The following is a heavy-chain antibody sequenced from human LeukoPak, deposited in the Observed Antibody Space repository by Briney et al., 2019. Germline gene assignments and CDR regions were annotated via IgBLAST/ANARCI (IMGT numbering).Heavy chain of an antibody. V-gene: IGHV5-51*01. CDR3: ATYSHQLTRIDS. J-gene: IGHJ4*02. CDR2: IYPGDSDT. D-gene: IGHD2-15*01. CDR1: GYSFTTYW. Sequence: GESLQISCKASGYSFTTYWVGWVRPMPGKGLEWMGVIYPGDSDTRYSPSFQGQVTISADKSISTAYLQWSTLTASDTAIYYCATYSHQLTRIDSWGQGTLVTVFS.